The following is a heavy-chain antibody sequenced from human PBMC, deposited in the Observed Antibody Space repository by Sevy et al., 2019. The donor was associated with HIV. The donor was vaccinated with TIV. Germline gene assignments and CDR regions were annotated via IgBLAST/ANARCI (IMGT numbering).Heavy chain of an antibody. Sequence: GGSLRLSCAVSGFTLSSHSMNWVRQAPGKVLEWLSHIRGDDENKYYADSVQGRFTISRDDASNSVHLQMNSLRDEDTAVYYCARGGNPGQAASDIWGQGTVVTVSS. CDR2: IRGDDENK. CDR1: GFTLSSHS. V-gene: IGHV3-48*02. J-gene: IGHJ3*02. CDR3: ARGGNPGQAASDI.